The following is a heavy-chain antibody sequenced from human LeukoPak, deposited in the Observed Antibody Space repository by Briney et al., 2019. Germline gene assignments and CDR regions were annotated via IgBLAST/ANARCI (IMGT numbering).Heavy chain of an antibody. J-gene: IGHJ5*02. D-gene: IGHD3-22*01. CDR2: ISSSGSTI. CDR1: GFTFSDYY. V-gene: IGHV3-11*01. Sequence: PGGSLRLSCAASGFTFSDYYMSWIRQAPGKGLEWVSYISSSGSTIYYADSVKGRFTISRDNSKNTLYLQMNSLRAEDTAVYYCAKDVGYYYDSSGYYGTWGQGTLVTVSS. CDR3: AKDVGYYYDSSGYYGT.